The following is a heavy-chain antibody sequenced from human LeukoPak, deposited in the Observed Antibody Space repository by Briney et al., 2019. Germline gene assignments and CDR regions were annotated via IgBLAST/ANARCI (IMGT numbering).Heavy chain of an antibody. CDR3: ARADSTWSDF. V-gene: IGHV1-18*01. D-gene: IGHD6-13*01. J-gene: IGHJ4*02. Sequence: ASVKVSCKASGGTFSNYALSWVRQAPGQGLEWMGWISGFNGQTDLAHHLQGRLTMTTDTSTSTAYMELRSLRSDDTAVYYCARADSTWSDFWGQGTLVTVSA. CDR2: ISGFNGQT. CDR1: GGTFSNYA.